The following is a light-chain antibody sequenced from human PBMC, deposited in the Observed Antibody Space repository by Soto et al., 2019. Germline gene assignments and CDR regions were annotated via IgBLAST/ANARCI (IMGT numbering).Light chain of an antibody. CDR2: DAS. V-gene: IGKV1-5*01. Sequence: DIQMTQSPSTLSASVGDRVTITCRASQSINNWLAWYQQKPGKAPKLLIYDASSLENGVPSRFSGSGSGTEFTLTISSLQPDDFATYYCQQYNSYSPWTFGQGTKVDIK. J-gene: IGKJ1*01. CDR1: QSINNW. CDR3: QQYNSYSPWT.